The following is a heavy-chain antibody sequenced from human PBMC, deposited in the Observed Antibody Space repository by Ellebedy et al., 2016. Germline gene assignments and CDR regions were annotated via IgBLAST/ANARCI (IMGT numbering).Heavy chain of an antibody. CDR2: IIPIFGTA. CDR1: GYTFTSYG. V-gene: IGHV1-18*01. D-gene: IGHD3-10*01. J-gene: IGHJ4*02. CDR3: AKTSGWGYGEN. Sequence: ASVKVSCXASGYTFTSYGVSWVRQAPGQGLEWMGGIIPIFGTANYAQKFQGRVSMTTDSSTHTAYMDLRSLRSDDTAMYYCAKTSGWGYGENWGQGTLVTVSS.